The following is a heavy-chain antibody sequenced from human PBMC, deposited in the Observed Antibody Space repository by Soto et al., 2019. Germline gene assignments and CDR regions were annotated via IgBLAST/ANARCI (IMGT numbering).Heavy chain of an antibody. V-gene: IGHV3-23*01. D-gene: IGHD2-21*01. Sequence: EVQLLESGGDSVQPGGSVRLSCAGSGFTFINYAMNWVRQAPGKGLEWVSTISGGGDATFFAASVRGRFTFSRDNCKNTVTLQMNSLGVDDTAVYYCARKVVGSTSRPDYWYFDLWGRGTLVTVSS. CDR2: ISGGGDAT. CDR3: ARKVVGSTSRPDYWYFDL. J-gene: IGHJ2*01. CDR1: GFTFINYA.